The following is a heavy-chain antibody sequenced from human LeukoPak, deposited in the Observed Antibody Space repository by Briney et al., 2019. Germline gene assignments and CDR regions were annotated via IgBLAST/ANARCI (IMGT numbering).Heavy chain of an antibody. CDR3: ARSYDSSGSGFDY. Sequence: PSETLSLTCTVSGGSINSGDNYWSWIQQPPGKGLEWIGYIYYSGSTYYNPSLKSRVTISVDRSKNQFSLKLSSVTAADTAVYYCARSYDSSGSGFDYWGQGTLVTVSS. V-gene: IGHV4-30-2*01. CDR1: GGSINSGDNY. J-gene: IGHJ4*02. D-gene: IGHD3-22*01. CDR2: IYYSGST.